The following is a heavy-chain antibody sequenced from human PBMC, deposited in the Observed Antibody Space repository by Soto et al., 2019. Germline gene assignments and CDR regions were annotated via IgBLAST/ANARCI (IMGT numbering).Heavy chain of an antibody. CDR1: GFTFSSYG. V-gene: IGHV3-30*18. CDR2: ISYDGSNK. D-gene: IGHD3-9*01. Sequence: QVPLVESGGGVVQPGRSLRLSCAASGFTFSSYGMHWVRQAPGKGLEWVAVISYDGSNKYYADSVKGRFTISRDNSKNTLYLHMKSLRAEDTAVYYCAKDFDYDILTGCMEVWGQGTTVTVSS. CDR3: AKDFDYDILTGCMEV. J-gene: IGHJ6*02.